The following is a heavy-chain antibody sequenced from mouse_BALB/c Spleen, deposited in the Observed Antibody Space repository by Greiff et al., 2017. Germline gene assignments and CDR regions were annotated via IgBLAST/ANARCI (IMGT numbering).Heavy chain of an antibody. CDR2: IWAGGST. CDR3: ARHTGYDYRFAY. V-gene: IGHV2-9*02. J-gene: IGHJ3*01. CDR1: GFSLTSYG. D-gene: IGHD2-4*01. Sequence: VKLMESGPGLVAPSQSLSITCTVSGFSLTSYGVHWVRQPPGKGLEWLGVIWAGGSTNYNSALMSRLSISKDNSKSQVFLKMNSLQTDDTAMYYCARHTGYDYRFAYWGQGTLVTVSA.